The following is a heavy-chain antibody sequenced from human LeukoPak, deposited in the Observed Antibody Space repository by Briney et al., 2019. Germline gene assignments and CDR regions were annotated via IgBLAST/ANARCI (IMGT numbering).Heavy chain of an antibody. CDR2: IIPIFGSA. D-gene: IGHD4-17*01. CDR1: GGTFSSYA. Sequence: GSSVKVSCKASGGTFSSYAISWVRQAPGQGLEWMGRIIPIFGSANYAQKFQGRVTITTDESTSTAYMELSSLRSEDTAVYYCARGTYGDHDYWGQGTLVTVSS. V-gene: IGHV1-69*05. J-gene: IGHJ4*02. CDR3: ARGTYGDHDY.